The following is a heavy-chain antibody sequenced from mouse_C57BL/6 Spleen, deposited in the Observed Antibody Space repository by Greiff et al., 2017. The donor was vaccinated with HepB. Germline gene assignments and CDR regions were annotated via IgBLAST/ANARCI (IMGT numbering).Heavy chain of an antibody. CDR1: GFTFSSYG. CDR2: ISSGGSYT. V-gene: IGHV5-6*01. Sequence: EVQVVESGGDLVKPGGSLKLSCAASGFTFSSYGMSWVRQTPDKRLEWVATISSGGSYTYYPDSVKGRFTISRDNAKNTLYLQMSSLKSEDTAMYYCARQGPGRDAMDYWGQGTSVTVSS. D-gene: IGHD4-1*01. J-gene: IGHJ4*01. CDR3: ARQGPGRDAMDY.